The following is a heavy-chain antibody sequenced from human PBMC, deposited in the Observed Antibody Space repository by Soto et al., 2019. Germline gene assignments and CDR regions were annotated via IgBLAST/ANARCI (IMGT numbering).Heavy chain of an antibody. CDR1: GGSISSRSYY. CDR2: IYYSGST. V-gene: IGHV4-39*01. J-gene: IGHJ4*02. CDR3: ARQTYSGSYEYYFDY. Sequence: SETLSLTCAVSGGSISSRSYYWGWIRQPPGKGLEWIGSIYYSGSTYYNPSLKSRVTISVDTSKNQFSLKLSSVTAADTAVYYCARQTYSGSYEYYFDYWGQGTLVTVSS. D-gene: IGHD1-26*01.